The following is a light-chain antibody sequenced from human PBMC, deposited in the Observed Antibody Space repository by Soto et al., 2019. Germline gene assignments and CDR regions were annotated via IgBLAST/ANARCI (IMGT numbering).Light chain of an antibody. CDR3: QHYYSTPIT. Sequence: DIVMTQSPDSLAVSLGERATINCKSSQSVLYSSNNKNYLAWYQQKPGQPPKLLISWASTRESGVPDRFSGSGSETDFTLTISSLQAEDVAVYYCQHYYSTPITFGQGTRLEI. CDR1: QSVLYSSNNKNY. CDR2: WAS. V-gene: IGKV4-1*01. J-gene: IGKJ5*01.